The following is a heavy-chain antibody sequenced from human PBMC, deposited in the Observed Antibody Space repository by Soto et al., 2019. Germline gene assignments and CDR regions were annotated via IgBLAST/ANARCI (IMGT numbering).Heavy chain of an antibody. CDR2: MNPNSGNT. CDR1: GYTFTSYD. V-gene: IGHV1-8*01. D-gene: IGHD1-7*01. J-gene: IGHJ5*02. Sequence: QVQLVQSGAEVKKPGASVKVSCKASGYTFTSYDINWVRQATGQGLEWMGWMNPNSGNTGYAQKFQGRVTMTRNTPISXXDXEXXSLRSEGTAVYSCARVLRRGRGGRGAGTTSGWFDPWGQGTLVTVSS. CDR3: ARVLRRGRGGRGAGTTSGWFDP.